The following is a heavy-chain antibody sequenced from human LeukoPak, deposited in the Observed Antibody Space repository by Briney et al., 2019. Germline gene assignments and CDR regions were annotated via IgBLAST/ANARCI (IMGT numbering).Heavy chain of an antibody. D-gene: IGHD3-16*01. CDR2: IRYDGSNK. V-gene: IGHV3-30*02. J-gene: IGHJ4*02. CDR3: AKELNMITFAPFDY. CDR1: GFTFSRYG. Sequence: GGSLTLSCAASGFTFSRYGMHWVRQAPGKGLEWVAFIRYDGSNKYYADSVKGRFTISRDNSKNTLYLQMNSLIAKDTAVYYCAKELNMITFAPFDYWGQGTLVTVSS.